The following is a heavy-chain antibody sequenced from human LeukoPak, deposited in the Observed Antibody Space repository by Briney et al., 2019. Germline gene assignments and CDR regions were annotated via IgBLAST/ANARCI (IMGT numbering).Heavy chain of an antibody. CDR2: IIPILGIA. Sequence: SVKVSCKASGGTFSSYTISWVRQAPGQGLEWMGRIIPILGIANYAQKFQGRVTITADKSTSTAYMELSTLRSEDTAVYYCARVLGYSYGPGLGYWGQGTLVTVSS. D-gene: IGHD5-18*01. V-gene: IGHV1-69*02. CDR3: ARVLGYSYGPGLGY. J-gene: IGHJ4*02. CDR1: GGTFSSYT.